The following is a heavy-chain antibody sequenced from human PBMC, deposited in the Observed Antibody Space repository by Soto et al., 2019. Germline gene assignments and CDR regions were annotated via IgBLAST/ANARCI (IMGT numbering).Heavy chain of an antibody. CDR3: AKAGVAGNFDY. D-gene: IGHD6-19*01. V-gene: IGHV3-9*01. J-gene: IGHJ4*02. Sequence: GGSLRLSCAASGFTFDDYAMHWVRQAPGKGLEWVSGISWNSGSIDYADSVKGRFTISRDNAKNSLYLQMNSLRAEDTALYYCAKAGVAGNFDYWGQGTLVTVSS. CDR1: GFTFDDYA. CDR2: ISWNSGSI.